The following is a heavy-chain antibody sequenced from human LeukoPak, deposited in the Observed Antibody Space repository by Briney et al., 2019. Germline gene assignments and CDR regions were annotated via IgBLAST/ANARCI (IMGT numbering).Heavy chain of an antibody. CDR1: GFTFSDYY. D-gene: IGHD2-2*01. V-gene: IGHV3-11*04. CDR3: ARGPDIVVVPAALGIAAAGPLDY. Sequence: GGFLRLSCAASGFTFSDYYMSWIRQAPGKGLEWVSYISSSGSTIYYADSVKGRFTISRDNAKNSLYLQMNSLRAEDTAVYYCARGPDIVVVPAALGIAAAGPLDYWGQGTLVTVSS. CDR2: ISSSGSTI. J-gene: IGHJ4*02.